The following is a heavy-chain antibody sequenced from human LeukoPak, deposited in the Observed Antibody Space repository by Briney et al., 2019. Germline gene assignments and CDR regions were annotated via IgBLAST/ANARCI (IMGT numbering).Heavy chain of an antibody. D-gene: IGHD3-9*01. CDR3: ARSYYDILTGYYQSYYYYYMDV. CDR2: INHSGST. J-gene: IGHJ6*03. CDR1: GGSFSGYY. Sequence: PSETLSLTCAVYGGSFSGYYWSWIRQPPGKGLEWIGEINHSGSTNYNPSLKSRVTISVDTSKNQFSLKLSSVTAADTAVYYCARSYYDILTGYYQSYYYYYMDVWGKGTTVTVSS. V-gene: IGHV4-34*01.